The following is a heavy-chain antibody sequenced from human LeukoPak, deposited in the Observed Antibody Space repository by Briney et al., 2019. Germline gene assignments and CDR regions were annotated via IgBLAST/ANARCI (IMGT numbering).Heavy chain of an antibody. CDR1: QFNFNKFG. D-gene: IGHD1-26*01. Sequence: GGSLRLSCATSQFNFNKFGMTWVRQAPGKGLEWVSSISGNGGSTQYADSVQGRFAISRDNSKNTLYLQMNSLRAEDTAVYYCARDTLVGAPKEAFDIWGQGTMVTVSS. CDR2: ISGNGGST. CDR3: ARDTLVGAPKEAFDI. V-gene: IGHV3-23*01. J-gene: IGHJ3*02.